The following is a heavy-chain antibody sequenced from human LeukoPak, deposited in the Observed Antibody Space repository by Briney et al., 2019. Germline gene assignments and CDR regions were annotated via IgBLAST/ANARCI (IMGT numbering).Heavy chain of an antibody. V-gene: IGHV3-23*01. Sequence: GASLRLSYAVYGLTLSNYCTGSVRQAPGTGLEWLAGVRGGGGGKNYADSVGGLLTSSRDNSKNTLYLQMNSLGAEDTAVYFCAKRGVVIRVILVGFHKEAYYFDSWGQGALVTVSS. CDR2: VRGGGGGK. CDR1: GLTLSNYC. J-gene: IGHJ4*02. D-gene: IGHD3-22*01. CDR3: AKRGVVIRVILVGFHKEAYYFDS.